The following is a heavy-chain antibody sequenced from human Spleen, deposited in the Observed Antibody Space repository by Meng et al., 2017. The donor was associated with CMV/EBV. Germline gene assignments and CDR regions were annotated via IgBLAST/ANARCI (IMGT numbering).Heavy chain of an antibody. CDR1: GYTFTSYG. J-gene: IGHJ4*02. V-gene: IGHV1-18*01. CDR2: ISAYHGNT. CDR3: ARDAGYCSSTSCYPFDS. D-gene: IGHD2-2*01. Sequence: ASVQVSCKASGYTFTSYGISWVRQAPGQGLEWMGWISAYHGNTKYSQKFQGRVTMTTDTSTSTAYMELRSLRSDDTALYYCARDAGYCSSTSCYPFDSWGQGTLVTVSS.